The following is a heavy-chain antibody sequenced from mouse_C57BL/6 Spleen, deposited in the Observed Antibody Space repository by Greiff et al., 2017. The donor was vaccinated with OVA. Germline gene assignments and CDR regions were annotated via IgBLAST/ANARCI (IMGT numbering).Heavy chain of an antibody. CDR2: ISYDGSN. J-gene: IGHJ4*01. Sequence: EVKLVESGPGLVKPSQSLSLTCSVTGYSITSGYYWNWIRQFPGNKLEWMGYISYDGSNNYNPSLKNRISITRDTSKNQFFLKLNSVTTEDTATYYCARGGSSGYAMDYWGQGTSVTVSS. CDR3: ARGGSSGYAMDY. CDR1: GYSITSGYY. D-gene: IGHD3-2*02. V-gene: IGHV3-6*01.